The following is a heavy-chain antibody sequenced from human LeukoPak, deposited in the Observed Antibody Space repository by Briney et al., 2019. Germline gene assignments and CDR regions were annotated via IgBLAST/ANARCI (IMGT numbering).Heavy chain of an antibody. CDR3: AKADYYGSATPYYYGMDV. CDR1: GFTFSSYA. Sequence: GGSLRLSCAASGFTFSSYAMSWVRKAPGKGMEWVSAISGSGGSTYYADSVKGRFTISRDNSKNTLYLQMNSLRAEDTAVYYCAKADYYGSATPYYYGMDVWGQGTTVTVSS. J-gene: IGHJ6*02. D-gene: IGHD3-10*01. CDR2: ISGSGGST. V-gene: IGHV3-23*01.